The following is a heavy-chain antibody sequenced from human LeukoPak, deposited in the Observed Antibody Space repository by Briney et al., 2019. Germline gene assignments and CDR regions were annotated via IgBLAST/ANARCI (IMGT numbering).Heavy chain of an antibody. CDR3: ASGYDILTGQSRGFTFNI. V-gene: IGHV5-51*01. CDR1: GYTFTNYW. Sequence: GESLQISCKGSGYTFTNYWIGWVRQMPGKGLEWMGIIYPGDSDTRYSPSFQGQVTISADKSISTAYLQWSSLKASDTAMYYCASGYDILTGQSRGFTFNIWGQGTMVTVSS. D-gene: IGHD3-9*01. CDR2: IYPGDSDT. J-gene: IGHJ3*02.